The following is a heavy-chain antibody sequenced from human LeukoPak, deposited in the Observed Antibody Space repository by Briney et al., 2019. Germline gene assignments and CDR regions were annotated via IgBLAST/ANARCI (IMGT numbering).Heavy chain of an antibody. J-gene: IGHJ4*02. CDR1: GFTFSSYG. V-gene: IGHV3-30*18. Sequence: GRSLRLSCAASGFTFSSYGMHWVRQAPGKGLEWAAVISYDGSNKYYADSVKGRFTISRDNSKNTLYLQMNSLRAEDTAVYYCAKDLYLTGYSFDYWGQGTLVTVSS. D-gene: IGHD3-9*01. CDR2: ISYDGSNK. CDR3: AKDLYLTGYSFDY.